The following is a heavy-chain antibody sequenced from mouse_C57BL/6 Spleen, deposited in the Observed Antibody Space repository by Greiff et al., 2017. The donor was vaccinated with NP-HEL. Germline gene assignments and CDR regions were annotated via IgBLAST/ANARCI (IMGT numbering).Heavy chain of an antibody. J-gene: IGHJ2*01. CDR1: GYAFSSSW. V-gene: IGHV1-82*01. CDR3: ARSDYYGSSLYFDY. CDR2: IYPGDGDT. Sequence: QVQLKESGPELVKPGASVTISCKASGYAFSSSWMNWVKQRPGKGLEWIGRIYPGDGDTNYNGKFKGKATLTADQSSSTAYMQLSSLTSEDSAVYFCARSDYYGSSLYFDYWGQGTTLTVSS. D-gene: IGHD1-1*01.